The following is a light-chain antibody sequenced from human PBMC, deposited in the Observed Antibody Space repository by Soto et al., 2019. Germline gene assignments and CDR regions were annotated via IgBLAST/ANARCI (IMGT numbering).Light chain of an antibody. CDR2: DAS. V-gene: IGKV3-11*01. Sequence: EIVLTQSPATLSLSPGERATLSCRASQSVSSYLAWYQQKPGQAPRLLIYDASNRATGITARFSGSGSGTEFTLTSSSLEPEDFAVYYCQQRSNWPPLTFGGGTKVEIK. CDR3: QQRSNWPPLT. CDR1: QSVSSY. J-gene: IGKJ4*01.